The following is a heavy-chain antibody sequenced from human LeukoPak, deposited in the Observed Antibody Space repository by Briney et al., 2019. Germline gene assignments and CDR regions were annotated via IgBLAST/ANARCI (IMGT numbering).Heavy chain of an antibody. J-gene: IGHJ3*02. CDR1: GGTFSSYA. V-gene: IGHV1-69*13. D-gene: IGHD6-13*01. CDR2: IIPIFGTA. Sequence: ASVKVSCEASGGTFSSYAISWVRQAPGQGLEWMGGIIPIFGTANYAQKFQGRVTITADESTSTAYMELSSLRSEDTAVYYCARGSSWEANAFDIWGQGTMVTVSS. CDR3: ARGSSWEANAFDI.